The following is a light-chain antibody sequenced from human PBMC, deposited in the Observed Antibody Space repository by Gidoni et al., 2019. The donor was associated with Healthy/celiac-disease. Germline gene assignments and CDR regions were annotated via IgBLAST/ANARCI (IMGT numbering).Light chain of an antibody. CDR3: QQYGSSPT. CDR1: QSVSSSY. Sequence: EIVLTQSPGTLSLSPGERATLSCRASQSVSSSYLAWYQQKPGQAPRLLIYGASSRATGIPDWFGGSGSGTDFTLTISRLEPEDFAVYYCQQYGSSPTFGGGTKVEIK. CDR2: GAS. J-gene: IGKJ4*01. V-gene: IGKV3-20*01.